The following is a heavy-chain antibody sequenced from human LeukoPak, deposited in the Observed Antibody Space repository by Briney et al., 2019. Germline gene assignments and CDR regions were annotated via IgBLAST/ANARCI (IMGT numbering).Heavy chain of an antibody. J-gene: IGHJ4*02. CDR2: ISYSSGTI. V-gene: IGHV3-48*01. D-gene: IGHD4-17*01. CDR3: ARAFSTTAFDY. CDR1: GFQFSTYT. Sequence: GGSLRLSCEATGFQFSTYTMSWFRQAPGKGLEWVSYISYSSGTIYYSDSVKGRFTISRDNSKNTLYLQMNSLRAEDTAVYYCARAFSTTAFDYWGQGTLVTVSS.